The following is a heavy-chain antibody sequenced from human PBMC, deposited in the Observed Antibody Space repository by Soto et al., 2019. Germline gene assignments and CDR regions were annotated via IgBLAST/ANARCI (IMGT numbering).Heavy chain of an antibody. J-gene: IGHJ4*02. CDR2: IYRTGST. CDR3: ARRDPGTSVDY. Sequence: SETLSLTCAVSGGSFTSNNWWTWVRQPPGQGLEWIGEIYRTGSTNYNPSLKSRVTIPLDKSENQFSLKVTSLTAADTAVYYCARRDPGTSVDYWGQGTLVTVSS. D-gene: IGHD1-7*01. CDR1: GGSFTSNNW. V-gene: IGHV4-4*02.